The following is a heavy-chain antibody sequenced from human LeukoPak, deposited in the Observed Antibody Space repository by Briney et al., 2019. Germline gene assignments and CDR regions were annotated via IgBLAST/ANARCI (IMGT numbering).Heavy chain of an antibody. V-gene: IGHV4-34*01. Sequence: PSETLSLTCAVYGGSFSGYYWSWIRQPPGKGLEWIGEINHSGSTNYNPSLKSRVTISVDTSKNQFSLKLSSVTAADTAVYYCARAHTRASIGAPDCWGQGSLVTVSS. CDR3: ARAHTRASIGAPDC. J-gene: IGHJ4*02. CDR1: GGSFSGYY. D-gene: IGHD6-6*01. CDR2: INHSGST.